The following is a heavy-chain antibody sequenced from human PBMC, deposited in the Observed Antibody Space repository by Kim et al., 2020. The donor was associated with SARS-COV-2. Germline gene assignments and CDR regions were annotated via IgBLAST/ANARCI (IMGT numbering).Heavy chain of an antibody. Sequence: EYPASVKDRFTNSREDSKNSLYLQMNNLKSEDTAIYYCARTLVNPDAFDVWGQGTLVTVS. V-gene: IGHV3-72*01. J-gene: IGHJ3*01. D-gene: IGHD3-10*01. CDR3: ARTLVNPDAFDV.